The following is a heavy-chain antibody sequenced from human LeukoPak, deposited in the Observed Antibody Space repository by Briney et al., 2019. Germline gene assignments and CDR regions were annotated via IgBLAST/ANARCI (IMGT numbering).Heavy chain of an antibody. V-gene: IGHV3-30-3*01. D-gene: IGHD3-3*01. Sequence: GGSLRLSCAASGFTFSSYAMHWVRQAPGKGLEWVAVISYDGSNKYYADSVKGRFTISRDNSKNTLYLQMNSLRAEDTAVYYCARAYDFWSGYYRGAFDIWGQGTMVTVSS. CDR2: ISYDGSNK. CDR1: GFTFSSYA. J-gene: IGHJ3*02. CDR3: ARAYDFWSGYYRGAFDI.